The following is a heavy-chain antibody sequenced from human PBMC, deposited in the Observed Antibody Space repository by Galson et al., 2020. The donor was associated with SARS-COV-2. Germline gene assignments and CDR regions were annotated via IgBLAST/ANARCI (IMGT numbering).Heavy chain of an antibody. D-gene: IGHD3-22*01. V-gene: IGHV3-23*01. Sequence: GESLKISCAASGFTFSSYAMSWVRQAPGKGLEWVSAISGSGGSTYYADSVKGRFTISRDNSKNTLYLQMNSLRAEDTAVYYCASPRTYYYDSSGEFDYWGQGTLVTVSS. CDR3: ASPRTYYYDSSGEFDY. CDR1: GFTFSSYA. J-gene: IGHJ4*02. CDR2: ISGSGGST.